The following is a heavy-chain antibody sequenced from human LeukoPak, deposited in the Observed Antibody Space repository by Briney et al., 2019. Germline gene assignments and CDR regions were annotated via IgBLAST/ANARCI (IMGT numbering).Heavy chain of an antibody. CDR2: IYYSGST. V-gene: IGHV4-30-4*08. CDR3: ARDRQALFDY. CDR1: GGSISSGDYY. J-gene: IGHJ4*02. Sequence: SETLSLTCTVSGGSISSGDYYWSWIRQPPGKGLEWIGYIYYSGSTYYNPSLKSRVTISVGTSKNQFSLKLSSLTAADTAVYYCARDRQALFDYWGQGTLVTVSS.